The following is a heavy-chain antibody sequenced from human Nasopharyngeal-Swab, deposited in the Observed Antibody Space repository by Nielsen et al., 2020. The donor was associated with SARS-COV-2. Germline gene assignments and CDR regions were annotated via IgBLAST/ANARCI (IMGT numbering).Heavy chain of an antibody. V-gene: IGHV4-39*07. CDR1: GGSISSGSYY. Sequence: GSLRLSCTVSGGSISSGSYYWGWIRQPPGKGLEWIGSIYYSDIYYSGSTNYNPALKSRVTISLDTSTNQFSLKLTSVTSAATSVYYCARDDGNSNSFDIWGQGTMVTVSS. D-gene: IGHD1-7*01. J-gene: IGHJ3*02. CDR2: IYYSGST. CDR3: ARDDGNSNSFDI.